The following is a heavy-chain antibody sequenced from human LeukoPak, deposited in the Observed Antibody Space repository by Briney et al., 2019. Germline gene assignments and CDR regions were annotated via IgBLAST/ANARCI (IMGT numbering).Heavy chain of an antibody. CDR3: AKDLLGGSGSYPLFYFDY. D-gene: IGHD3-10*01. V-gene: IGHV3-7*03. CDR2: IKQDGSEK. CDR1: GFTFSSYW. J-gene: IGHJ4*02. Sequence: HPGGSLRLSCAASGFTFSSYWMSWVRQAPGKGLEWVANIKQDGSEKYYVDSVKGRFTISRDNAKNSLYLQMNSLRAEDTAVYYCAKDLLGGSGSYPLFYFDYWGQGTLVTVSS.